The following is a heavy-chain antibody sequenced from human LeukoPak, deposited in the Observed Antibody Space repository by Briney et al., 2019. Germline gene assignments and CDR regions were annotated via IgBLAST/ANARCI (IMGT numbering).Heavy chain of an antibody. CDR1: GGSFSGYY. CDR2: INHSGST. CDR3: ARGKPYGGNCLDY. J-gene: IGHJ4*02. V-gene: IGHV4-34*01. Sequence: SETLSLTCAVYGGSFSGYYWSWIRQPLGKGLEWIGEINHSGSTNYNPSLKSRVTISVDTSKNQFSLKLSSVTAADTAVYYCARGKPYGGNCLDYWGQGTLVTVSS. D-gene: IGHD4-23*01.